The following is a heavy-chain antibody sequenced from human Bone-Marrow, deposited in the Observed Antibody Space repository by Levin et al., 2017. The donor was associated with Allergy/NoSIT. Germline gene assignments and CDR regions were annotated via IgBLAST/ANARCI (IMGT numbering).Heavy chain of an antibody. D-gene: IGHD4-17*01. J-gene: IGHJ2*01. CDR2: ISGTGSTT. CDR3: AKDPDNGDYVDWYFDL. Sequence: PGGSLRLSCAASGFTFSSYAMNWVRQAPGKGLEWVSTISGTGSTTYGADSVKGRFTISRDNSKNTLYLQMNSLRAEDTAVYYCAKDPDNGDYVDWYFDLWGRGTLVTVSS. V-gene: IGHV3-23*01. CDR1: GFTFSSYA.